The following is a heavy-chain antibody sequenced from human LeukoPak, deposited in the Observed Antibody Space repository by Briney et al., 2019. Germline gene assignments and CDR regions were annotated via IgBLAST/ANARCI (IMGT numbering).Heavy chain of an antibody. V-gene: IGHV3-74*01. D-gene: IGHD3-9*01. CDR1: GFSFSKYW. Sequence: PGGSLRLSCAASGFSFSKYWMHWVRQTPGEGLVGVARIKEDGTYTSYADSVKGRFTISRDNARNTVFLQMNSLRAEDTAVYYCARDFDMGITPGDDFDFWGQGTLVTVSS. CDR3: ARDFDMGITPGDDFDF. J-gene: IGHJ4*02. CDR2: IKEDGTYT.